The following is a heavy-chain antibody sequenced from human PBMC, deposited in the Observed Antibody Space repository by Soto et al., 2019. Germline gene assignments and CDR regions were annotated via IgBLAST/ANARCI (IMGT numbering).Heavy chain of an antibody. J-gene: IGHJ4*02. D-gene: IGHD6-19*01. V-gene: IGHV1-69*02. Sequence: QVQLVQSGAEVKKPGSSVKVSCKASGGTFSSYTISWVRQAPGQGLEWMGRIIPILGIANYAQKFQGRVTITANNAKSTDYRELRSMRSEDTAVYYCGGRLYSSGSDVWGQGTLVTVSS. CDR1: GGTFSSYT. CDR3: GGRLYSSGSDV. CDR2: IIPILGIA.